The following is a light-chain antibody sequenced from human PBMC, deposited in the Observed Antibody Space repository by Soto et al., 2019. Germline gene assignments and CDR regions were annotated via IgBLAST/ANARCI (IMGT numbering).Light chain of an antibody. CDR3: MQSLELPRT. CDR1: QSLLHSDGKTY. J-gene: IGKJ1*01. CDR2: EVS. V-gene: IGKV2D-29*01. Sequence: DIVMTQTPISLSVTPGQPTSISCKSSQSLLHSDGKTYLSWYLQKPGQPPQLLISEVSNRFSGVPDRFSDSGSGTDFTLKISRVEADDVGVYYCMQSLELPRTFGQGTKVEIK.